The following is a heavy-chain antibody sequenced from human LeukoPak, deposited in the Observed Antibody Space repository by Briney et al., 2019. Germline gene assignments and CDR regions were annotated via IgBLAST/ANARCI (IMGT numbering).Heavy chain of an antibody. CDR1: GVSITTSTHY. Sequence: SETLSLTCTVSGVSITTSTHYWAWIRQPPGKGLEWIASMFYRGSTYYNASLRSRVTLSVDTSMNQFSLKLSSVTASDTATFYCVRQGGWGGAASLIELWGQGILVTVSS. CDR2: MFYRGST. V-gene: IGHV4-39*01. J-gene: IGHJ4*02. D-gene: IGHD2-15*01. CDR3: VRQGGWGGAASLIEL.